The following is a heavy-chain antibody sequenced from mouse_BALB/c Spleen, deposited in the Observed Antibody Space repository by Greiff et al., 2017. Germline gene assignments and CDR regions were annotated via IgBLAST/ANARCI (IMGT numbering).Heavy chain of an antibody. CDR1: GFTFSSYG. V-gene: IGHV5-6*01. J-gene: IGHJ4*01. D-gene: IGHD2-4*01. CDR2: ISSGGSYT. Sequence: EVQLVESGGDLVKPGGSLTLSCAASGFTFSSYGMSWVRQTPDKRLEWVATISSGGSYTYYPDSVKGRFTISRDNAKNTLYLQMSSLKSEDTAMYYCARESLSYYDDDDYAMDYWGQGTSVTVSS. CDR3: ARESLSYYDDDDYAMDY.